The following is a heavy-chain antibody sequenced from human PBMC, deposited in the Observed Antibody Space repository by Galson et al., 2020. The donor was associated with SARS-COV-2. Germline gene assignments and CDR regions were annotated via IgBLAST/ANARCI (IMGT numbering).Heavy chain of an antibody. V-gene: IGHV4-59*13. Sequence: SETLSLTCTVSDGSINNNYWSWIRQPPGKGPEWIGYNYYSGSTKYNPSLQSRITISVDTSRNQFSLQLTSVTAADTAVYYCARVRASGSSDCWGQGTLVTVSS. CDR2: NYYSGST. CDR1: DGSINNNY. D-gene: IGHD3-10*01. CDR3: ARVRASGSSDC. J-gene: IGHJ4*02.